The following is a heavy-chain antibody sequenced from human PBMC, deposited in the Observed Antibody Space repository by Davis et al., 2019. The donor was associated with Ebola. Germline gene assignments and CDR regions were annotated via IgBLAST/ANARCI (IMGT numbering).Heavy chain of an antibody. J-gene: IGHJ3*02. D-gene: IGHD3-16*01. CDR2: IVGDGGST. Sequence: GESLKISCSTSGFTFDDYAMHWVRQIPGKGLEWVSLIVGDGGSTYYADSVKGRFTISRDSNTLYLQMNSLRAEDTAVYYCANHKGGAAYGFDIWGQGTMVTVSS. CDR1: GFTFDDYA. CDR3: ANHKGGAAYGFDI. V-gene: IGHV3-43*02.